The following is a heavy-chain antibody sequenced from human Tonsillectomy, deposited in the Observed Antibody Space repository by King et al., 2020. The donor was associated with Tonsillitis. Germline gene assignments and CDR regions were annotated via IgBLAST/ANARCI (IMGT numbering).Heavy chain of an antibody. CDR3: ARADSGYSSTWSF. V-gene: IGHV3-48*01. D-gene: IGHD2-2*01. CDR1: GFTFSNYN. J-gene: IGHJ4*02. CDR2: INADTTAT. Sequence: VQLVESGGALVQPGGSLRLSCSASGFTFSNYNMNWVRQAPGKGLEWIAYINADTTATYYADSVKGRFTISRDNAKGSLSLQMDSLRAEDTADYYCARADSGYSSTWSFWGRGTLVTVSS.